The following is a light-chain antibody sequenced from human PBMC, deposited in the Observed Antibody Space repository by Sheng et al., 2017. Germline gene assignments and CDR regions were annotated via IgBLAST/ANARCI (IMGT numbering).Light chain of an antibody. CDR2: DAS. J-gene: IGKJ1*01. Sequence: EVVLTQSPATVALSPGERATLSCRASQNIRNYLAWYQQKPGQAPRLLIYDASNRATGIPVRFSGSGSGTDFTLTISSLEPEDSAVYYCQYYFYSPPWTFGQGTRVEIK. CDR1: QNIRNY. V-gene: IGKV3-11*01. CDR3: QYYFYSPPWT.